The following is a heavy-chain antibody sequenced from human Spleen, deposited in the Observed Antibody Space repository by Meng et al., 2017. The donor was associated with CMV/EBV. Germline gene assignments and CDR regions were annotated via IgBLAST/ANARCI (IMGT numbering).Heavy chain of an antibody. J-gene: IGHJ4*02. D-gene: IGHD3-3*01. V-gene: IGHV4-59*01. CDR1: GGSISSYY. CDR3: ARDATISGFGY. CDR2: IYYSGST. Sequence: SETLSLTCTVSGGSISSYYWSWIRQPPGKGLEWIGYIYYSGSTNYNPSLKSRVTISVDTSKNQFSLKLRSVTAADTAVYYCARDATISGFGYWGQGTLVTVSS.